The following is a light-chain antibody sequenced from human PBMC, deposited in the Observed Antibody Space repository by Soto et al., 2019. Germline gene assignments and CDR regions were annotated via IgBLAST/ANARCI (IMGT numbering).Light chain of an antibody. J-gene: IGKJ3*01. V-gene: IGKV1-33*01. CDR1: QDITNQ. CDR2: DAY. CDR3: QKHDGVTH. Sequence: DIQMTQSPSSLSASVGDTVTITCQASQDITNQINWYQQRPGKAPNLLIYDAYHLETGVPSRFSGSGTGTYFTLTITSLQPEDSATYYCQKHDGVTHFGPGTKVDF.